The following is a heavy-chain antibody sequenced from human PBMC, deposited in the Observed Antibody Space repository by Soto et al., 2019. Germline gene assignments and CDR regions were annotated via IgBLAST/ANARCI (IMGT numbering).Heavy chain of an antibody. Sequence: SETLSLTCTVSGGSISSGDYYWSWIRQPPGKGLEWIGYIYYSGSTYYNPSLKSRVTISVDTSKNQFSLKLSSVTAADTAVYYCARVSGEKYYFDYWGQGTLVTVSS. CDR3: ARVSGEKYYFDY. CDR2: IYYSGST. J-gene: IGHJ4*02. CDR1: GGSISSGDYY. V-gene: IGHV4-30-4*01. D-gene: IGHD4-17*01.